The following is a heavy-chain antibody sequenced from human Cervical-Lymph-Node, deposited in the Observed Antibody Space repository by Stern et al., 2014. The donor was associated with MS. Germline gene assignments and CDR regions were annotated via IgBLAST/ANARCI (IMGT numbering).Heavy chain of an antibody. CDR3: AKDDQVPGMAETGPSFQYYAMDV. CDR1: GFSFRNYG. CDR2: VSYDGNNQ. J-gene: IGHJ6*02. V-gene: IGHV3-30*02. D-gene: IGHD6-19*01. Sequence: QMQLVQSGGGVVQPGGSLRLSCVASGFSFRNYGMHWVRQAPGQGLEWVTFVSYDGNNQFYVDSVKGRFTISRDNSKNTLYLQMNSLRSEDTAVYYCAKDDQVPGMAETGPSFQYYAMDVWGQGTTVTVSS.